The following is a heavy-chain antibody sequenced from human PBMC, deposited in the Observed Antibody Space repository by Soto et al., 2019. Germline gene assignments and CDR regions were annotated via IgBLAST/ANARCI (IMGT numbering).Heavy chain of an antibody. CDR1: GGSISSGGYY. D-gene: IGHD2-2*01. CDR3: ARARIVVVPAAIQNWFDP. J-gene: IGHJ5*02. V-gene: IGHV4-31*03. CDR2: IYYSGST. Sequence: PLSLTCTVSGGSISSGGYYWSWIRQHPGKGLEWIGYIYYSGSTYYNPSLKSRVTISVDTSKNQFSLKLSSVTAADTAVYYCARARIVVVPAAIQNWFDPWGQGTLVTVSS.